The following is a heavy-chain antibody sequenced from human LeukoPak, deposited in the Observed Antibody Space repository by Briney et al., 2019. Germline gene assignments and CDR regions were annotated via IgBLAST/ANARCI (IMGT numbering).Heavy chain of an antibody. CDR1: GFTFRSYG. Sequence: GGSLRLSCAASGFTFRSYGMHWVRQAPGKGLEWVAFIRYDGTSLYYADSVKGRFTLSRDNSKNTLYLQMNSLRAEDTAVYYCARDRWNYADYHYYYYMDVWGKGTTVTVSS. CDR3: ARDRWNYADYHYYYYMDV. CDR2: IRYDGTSL. D-gene: IGHD1-7*01. J-gene: IGHJ6*03. V-gene: IGHV3-30*02.